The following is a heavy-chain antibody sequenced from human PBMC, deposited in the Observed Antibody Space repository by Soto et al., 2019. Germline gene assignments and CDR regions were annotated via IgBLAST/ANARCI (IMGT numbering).Heavy chain of an antibody. Sequence: VGSLRLSCVAPGFTFSTYAMSWVRQAPGEGLEWVSGISGSGINTYYADSVKGRFTISRDNSKNTLYLQMNSLRAEDTAVYYCAKDRNWDYPWNWFDPWGQGTLVNVSS. CDR3: AKDRNWDYPWNWFDP. V-gene: IGHV3-23*01. J-gene: IGHJ5*02. CDR2: ISGSGINT. D-gene: IGHD1-7*01. CDR1: GFTFSTYA.